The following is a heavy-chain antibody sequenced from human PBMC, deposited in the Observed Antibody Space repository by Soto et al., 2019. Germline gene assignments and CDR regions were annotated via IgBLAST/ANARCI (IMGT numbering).Heavy chain of an antibody. CDR3: ARHAVRGVIVSWFDP. D-gene: IGHD3-10*01. V-gene: IGHV4-59*08. J-gene: IGHJ5*02. CDR1: GGSISSYY. CDR2: IYYSGST. Sequence: QVQLQESGPGLVKPSETLSLTCTVSGGSISSYYWSWIRQPPGKGLEWIGYIYYSGSTNYNPSLKSRVTITVDTSKNPFPLKVSSVTAASPAVYYCARHAVRGVIVSWFDPWGQGTLVTVSS.